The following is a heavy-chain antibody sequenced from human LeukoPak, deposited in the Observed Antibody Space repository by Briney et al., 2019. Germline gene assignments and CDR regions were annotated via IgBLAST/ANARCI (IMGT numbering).Heavy chain of an antibody. CDR3: VVWGEDRSGHRFDF. V-gene: IGHV3-74*01. J-gene: IGHJ4*02. CDR2: INTDGSNT. CDR1: GFTFDYYW. Sequence: GGSLRLSCAASGFTFDYYWMHWVRQAPGKGLMCVSRINTDGSNTHYADSVKGRFTISRDNAKNTLYLQMNGLRVEATAVYYCVVWGEDRSGHRFDFWGQGTLVTVSS. D-gene: IGHD3-22*01.